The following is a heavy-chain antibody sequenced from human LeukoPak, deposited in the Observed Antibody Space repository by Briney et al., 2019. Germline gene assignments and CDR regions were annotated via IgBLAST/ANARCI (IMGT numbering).Heavy chain of an antibody. D-gene: IGHD3-10*01. J-gene: IGHJ4*02. CDR1: AGSISSYY. V-gene: IGHV4-59*12. CDR3: ARAGTAEYYFDY. CDR2: IYYSGST. Sequence: SETLSLTCTVSAGSISSYYWTWIRQPPGKGLEWIGYIYYSGSTNYNPSLKSRVTISVDTSKNQFSLKLSSVTAADTAVYYCARAGTAEYYFDYWGQGTLVTVSS.